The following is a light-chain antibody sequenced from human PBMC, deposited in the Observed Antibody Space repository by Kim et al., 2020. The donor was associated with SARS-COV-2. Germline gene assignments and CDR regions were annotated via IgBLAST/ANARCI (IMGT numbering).Light chain of an antibody. CDR3: QQYHTWPLG. CDR1: QTVRGN. V-gene: IGKV3-15*01. J-gene: IGKJ3*01. Sequence: EILMTQSPATLSLSPGERATLSCRASQTVRGNLAWYQQRPGQAPRLLISGASTRATDVPVRFSGSGSETEFTLTISSLQSEDFAVYYCQQYHTWPLGFGPGTKVDIK. CDR2: GAS.